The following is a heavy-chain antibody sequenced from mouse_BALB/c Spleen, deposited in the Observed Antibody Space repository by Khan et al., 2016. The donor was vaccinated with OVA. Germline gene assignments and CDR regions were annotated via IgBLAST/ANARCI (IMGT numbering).Heavy chain of an antibody. CDR1: GYTFPEYT. J-gene: IGHJ4*01. Sequence: VQLKQSGPELVKPGASVKISCKPSGYTFPEYTVHWVKQSLGKSLDWIGVINPKNGGTAYNQKFKGKATLTVDKSSSTAYMEFSSLTSEDSAVYYCARDAGRYWGQGTSVTVAS. D-gene: IGHD3-3*01. CDR3: ARDAGRY. CDR2: INPKNGGT. V-gene: IGHV1-18*01.